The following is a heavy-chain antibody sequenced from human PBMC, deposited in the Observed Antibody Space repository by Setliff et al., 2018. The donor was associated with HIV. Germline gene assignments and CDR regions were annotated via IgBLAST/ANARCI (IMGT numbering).Heavy chain of an antibody. CDR2: IKQDGSEK. CDR1: GFTFSSHA. V-gene: IGHV3-7*01. J-gene: IGHJ4*02. Sequence: PGGSLRLSCAASGFTFSSHAMHWVRQAPGKGLEWVANIKQDGSEKYYVDSVKGRFSISRDNAKNSLYLQMNSLRAEDTAVYYCARDLQSNIAVAGPIPLGYWGQGTLVTVSS. CDR3: ARDLQSNIAVAGPIPLGY. D-gene: IGHD6-19*01.